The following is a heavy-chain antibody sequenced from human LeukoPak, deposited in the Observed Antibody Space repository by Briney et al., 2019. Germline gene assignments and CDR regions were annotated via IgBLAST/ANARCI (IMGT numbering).Heavy chain of an antibody. J-gene: IGHJ5*01. CDR1: GFTFSSSA. D-gene: IGHD2-2*01. CDR3: AKDMQPPFA. CDR2: ISGSGGST. Sequence: GGSLRLSCAASGFTFSSSAMSWVRQAPGKGLEWVSVISGSGGSTYYADSVKGRFTISRDNSKNTLYLQMSSLRAEDTAIYYCAKDMQPPFAWGHGTLVTVSS. V-gene: IGHV3-23*01.